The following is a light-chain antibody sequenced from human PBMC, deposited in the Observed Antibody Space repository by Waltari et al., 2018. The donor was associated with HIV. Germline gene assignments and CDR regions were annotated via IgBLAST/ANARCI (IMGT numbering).Light chain of an antibody. Sequence: ETVMTQSPVTLSVSPGERAILSCRASQSVGTSVAWYQQRPGQAPRLLISAASTRATGVPARFSGSGSGTEFTLTISSLQSEDFVVYYCQQYSDWPPGFTFGQGTKLDIK. CDR1: QSVGTS. V-gene: IGKV3-15*01. CDR3: QQYSDWPPGFT. CDR2: AAS. J-gene: IGKJ2*01.